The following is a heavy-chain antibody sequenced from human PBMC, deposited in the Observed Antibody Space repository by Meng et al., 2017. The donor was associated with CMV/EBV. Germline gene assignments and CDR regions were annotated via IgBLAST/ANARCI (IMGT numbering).Heavy chain of an antibody. CDR1: GFTFSNGW. D-gene: IGHD3-3*01. J-gene: IGHJ6*02. CDR2: MKSKTDGGTT. Sequence: GESLKLSCAASGFTFSNGWMSWVRQAPGTGLEWVGRMKSKTDGGTTDYAAPVKGRFTISRDDSKNTLYLQMNSLKTEDTAVYYCTTDGDNDFWSGYYFPGMDVWGQGTTVTVSS. V-gene: IGHV3-15*01. CDR3: TTDGDNDFWSGYYFPGMDV.